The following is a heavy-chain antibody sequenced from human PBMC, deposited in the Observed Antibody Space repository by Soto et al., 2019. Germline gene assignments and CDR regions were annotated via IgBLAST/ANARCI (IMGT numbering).Heavy chain of an antibody. CDR2: ISYDGSNK. CDR1: GLTFSSYG. V-gene: IGHV3-30*18. Sequence: GGSLRLSCAASGLTFSSYGMHWVRQAPGKGLEWVAVISYDGSNKYYADSVKGRFTISRDNSKNTLYLQMNSLRAEDTAVYYSAKDGYDSSGFDYWGQGTLVTVSS. D-gene: IGHD3-22*01. CDR3: AKDGYDSSGFDY. J-gene: IGHJ4*02.